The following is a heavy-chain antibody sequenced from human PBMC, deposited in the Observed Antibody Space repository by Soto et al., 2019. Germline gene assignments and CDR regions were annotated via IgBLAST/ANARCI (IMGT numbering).Heavy chain of an antibody. CDR2: IIPIFGTA. V-gene: IGHV1-69*12. J-gene: IGHJ4*02. Sequence: QVQLVQSGAEVKKPGSSVKVSCKASGGTFSSYVINWVRQAPGQGLEWMGGIIPIFGTANYAQKFQGRVTITVVESTSTAYMERSSLRSEDTAVYYCARRTTLGSCFDYWGQGTLVTVSS. D-gene: IGHD1-7*01. CDR3: ARRTTLGSCFDY. CDR1: GGTFSSYV.